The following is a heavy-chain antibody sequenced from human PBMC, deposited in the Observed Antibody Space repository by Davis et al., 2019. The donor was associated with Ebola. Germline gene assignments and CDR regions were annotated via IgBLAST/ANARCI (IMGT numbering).Heavy chain of an antibody. Sequence: GGSLRLSCAASGFTFSSYSMNWVRQAPGKGLEWVANIKQDGSEKYYVDSVKGRFTISRDNAKNSLYLQMNSLRAEDTAVYYCAKGGPSVYSSSFTWGQGTLVTVSS. CDR1: GFTFSSYS. CDR2: IKQDGSEK. J-gene: IGHJ4*02. D-gene: IGHD6-13*01. V-gene: IGHV3-7*03. CDR3: AKGGPSVYSSSFT.